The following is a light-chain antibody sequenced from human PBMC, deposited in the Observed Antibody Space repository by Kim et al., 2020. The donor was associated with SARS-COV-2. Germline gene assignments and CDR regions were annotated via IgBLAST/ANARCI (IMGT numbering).Light chain of an antibody. Sequence: QLVLTQSPSASASLGALVKLTCTLSSGHSSYAIAWHQQQPEKGPRYLMKLNSDGSHSKGDGIPDRFSGSSSGAERYLTISSLQSEDEADYYCQTWGTAWVFGGGTKLTVL. CDR1: SGHSSYA. J-gene: IGLJ3*02. CDR3: QTWGTAWV. CDR2: LNSDGSH. V-gene: IGLV4-69*01.